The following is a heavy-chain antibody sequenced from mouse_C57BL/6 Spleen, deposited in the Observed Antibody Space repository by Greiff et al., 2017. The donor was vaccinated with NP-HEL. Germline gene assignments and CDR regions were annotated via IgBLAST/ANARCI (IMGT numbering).Heavy chain of an antibody. V-gene: IGHV1-18*01. CDR2: INPNNGGT. Sequence: EVQLQQSGPELVKPGASVKIPCKASGYTFTDYNMDWVKQSHGKSLEWIGDINPNNGGTIYNQKFKGQATLTVDKSSSTAYMELRSRTSEDTAVYYCERYDGYSYYAMDYWGQGTSVTVSS. CDR1: GYTFTDYN. CDR3: ERYDGYSYYAMDY. D-gene: IGHD2-3*01. J-gene: IGHJ4*01.